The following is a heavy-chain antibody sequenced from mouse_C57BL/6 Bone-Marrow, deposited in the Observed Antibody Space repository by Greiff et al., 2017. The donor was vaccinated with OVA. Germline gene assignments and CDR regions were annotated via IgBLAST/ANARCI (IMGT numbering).Heavy chain of an antibody. J-gene: IGHJ4*01. CDR3: AREGESSYAMDY. CDR1: GYTFTSYW. Sequence: VQLQQPGAELVKPGASVKLSCKASGYTFTSYWMHWVKQRPGQGLEWIGMIHPNSGSTNYNEKFKSKATLTVDKSSSTAYMQLSSLTSEDSAVYYCAREGESSYAMDYWGQGTSVTVSS. V-gene: IGHV1-64*01. CDR2: IHPNSGST.